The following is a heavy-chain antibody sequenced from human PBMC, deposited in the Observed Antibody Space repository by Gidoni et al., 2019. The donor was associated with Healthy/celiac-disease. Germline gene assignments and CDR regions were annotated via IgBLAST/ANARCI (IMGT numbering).Heavy chain of an antibody. J-gene: IGHJ5*02. CDR1: GYTVTSYG. D-gene: IGHD2-2*02. CDR3: ARWAVGYCSSTSCYTKYNWFDP. V-gene: IGHV1-18*01. CDR2: IIAYNGNT. Sequence: QVQLGQSGAEVKKPGASAKVSCKASGYTVTSYGISWGRQAPGQGLEWMGWIIAYNGNTTYAQKLQGRVTMTTDTSTSTAYMELRSLRSDDTAVYYCARWAVGYCSSTSCYTKYNWFDPWGQGTLVTVSS.